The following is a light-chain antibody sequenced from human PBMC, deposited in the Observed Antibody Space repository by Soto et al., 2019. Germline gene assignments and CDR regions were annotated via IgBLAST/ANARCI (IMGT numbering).Light chain of an antibody. V-gene: IGKV1-5*01. CDR1: ESISGW. CDR3: QQHYTYTWT. CDR2: DAS. Sequence: DIQMTQSPSTLSASLGDRVTITCRASESISGWLAWYQQKPGEAPKLLIYDASTLESGVPSRFSGSGSETQFTLTISSLQPEDFATYYCQQHYTYTWTFGQGTKVDIK. J-gene: IGKJ1*01.